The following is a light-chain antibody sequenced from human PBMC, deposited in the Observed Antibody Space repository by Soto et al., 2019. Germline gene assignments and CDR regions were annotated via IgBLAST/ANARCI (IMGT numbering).Light chain of an antibody. CDR3: QQYSDNWT. J-gene: IGKJ1*01. Sequence: DIQMTQSPSTLSASVGDRVTITCRASQSISSWLAWYQQKPGTAPNLLIYKASTLQSGVPSRCSGSGSGTEFTLTISSLQPDDSATYYCQQYSDNWTFGQGTKVEIK. V-gene: IGKV1-5*03. CDR2: KAS. CDR1: QSISSW.